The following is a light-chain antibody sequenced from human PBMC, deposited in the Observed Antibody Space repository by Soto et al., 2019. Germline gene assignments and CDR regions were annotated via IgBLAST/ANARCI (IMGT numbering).Light chain of an antibody. CDR1: SSDVGGSNY. CDR2: EVN. Sequence: QSALTQPASVSGSPGQSITISCTGTSSDVGGSNYVAWYQQHPGKAPKLMIYEVNHRPSGISTRFSGSKSGITASLTISGLQAEDEADYYCSSYTSSSTLVFGTGTKVTVL. J-gene: IGLJ1*01. V-gene: IGLV2-14*01. CDR3: SSYTSSSTLV.